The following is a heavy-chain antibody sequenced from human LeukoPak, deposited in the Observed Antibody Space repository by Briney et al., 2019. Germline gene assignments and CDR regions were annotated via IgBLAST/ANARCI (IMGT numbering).Heavy chain of an antibody. V-gene: IGHV3-21*04. D-gene: IGHD3-10*01. CDR1: GFTFSSYS. J-gene: IGHJ4*02. CDR3: AKDDAWLRFGE. Sequence: GGSLRLSCAASGFTFSSYSMNWVRQAPGKGLEWVSSISRSSSYIYYADSVKGRFTISRDNSKNTLHLEVISLTAEDTAVYYCAKDDAWLRFGEWSQGTLVTVSS. CDR2: ISRSSSYI.